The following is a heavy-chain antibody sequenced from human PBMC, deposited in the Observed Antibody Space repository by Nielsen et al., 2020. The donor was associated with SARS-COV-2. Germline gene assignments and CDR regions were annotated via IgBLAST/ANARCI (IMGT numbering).Heavy chain of an antibody. CDR3: AKNAGSRSLVY. Sequence: WIRQPPGKGLEWVAVISYDGSNKYYADSVKGRFTISRDNSKNTLYLQMNSLRAEDTAVYYCAKNAGSRSLVYWGQGTLVTVSS. D-gene: IGHD6-6*01. CDR2: ISYDGSNK. V-gene: IGHV3-30*18. J-gene: IGHJ4*02.